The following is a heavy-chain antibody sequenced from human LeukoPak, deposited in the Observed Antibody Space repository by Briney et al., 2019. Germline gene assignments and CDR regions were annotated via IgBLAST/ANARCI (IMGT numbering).Heavy chain of an antibody. CDR3: ARLNCSGGSCYSVDH. CDR2: IYYTGST. J-gene: IGHJ5*02. V-gene: IGHV4-31*03. CDR1: GGSISSGAYY. Sequence: SETLSLTCTVSGGSISSGAYYWSWIRQHPGKGLERIGYIYYTGSTYYNPSLKSRVTISVDTYKNQFSLKLSSVTAADTAVYYCARLNCSGGSCYSVDHWGQGTLVTVSS. D-gene: IGHD2-15*01.